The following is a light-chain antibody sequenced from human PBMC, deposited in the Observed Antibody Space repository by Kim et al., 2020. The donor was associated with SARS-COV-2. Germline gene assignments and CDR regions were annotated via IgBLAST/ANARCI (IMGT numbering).Light chain of an antibody. V-gene: IGLV2-11*01. J-gene: IGLJ2*01. Sequence: QSALTQPRSVSGSPGQSVTLSCTGTNSDVADYKYVSWYQHHPGKAPKLLIYDVSRRPSGVPDRFSGSKSDNTASLTISGLQAEDEADYYCCSYAGSHVLFGGGTKLTVL. CDR2: DVS. CDR1: NSDVADYKY. CDR3: CSYAGSHVL.